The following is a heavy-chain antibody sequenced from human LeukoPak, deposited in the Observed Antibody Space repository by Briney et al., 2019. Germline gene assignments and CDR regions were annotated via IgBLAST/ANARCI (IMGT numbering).Heavy chain of an antibody. CDR1: GFTFSNYW. Sequence: PGGSLRLSCAPSGFTFSNYWMSWLRQAPGKGLGWVSRIKSDGSSATYAESVKGRFTISRDNARNTLYLQMNSLRVDDTAVYYCAKSDWFDPWGRGILVTVSS. CDR2: IKSDGSSA. CDR3: AKSDWFDP. V-gene: IGHV3-74*01. J-gene: IGHJ5*02.